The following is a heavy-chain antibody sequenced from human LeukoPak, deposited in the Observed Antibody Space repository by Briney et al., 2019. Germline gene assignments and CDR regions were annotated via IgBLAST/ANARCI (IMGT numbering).Heavy chain of an antibody. CDR1: GGSISSGSYY. V-gene: IGHV4-61*02. J-gene: IGHJ3*02. CDR3: ARARVGATKVVGAFDI. Sequence: SETLSLTCTVSGGSISSGSYYWSWIRQPAGKGLEWIGRIYTSGSTNYNPSLKSRVTISVDTSKNQFSLKLSSVTAADTAVYYCARARVGATKVVGAFDIWGQGTMVTVSS. CDR2: IYTSGST. D-gene: IGHD1-26*01.